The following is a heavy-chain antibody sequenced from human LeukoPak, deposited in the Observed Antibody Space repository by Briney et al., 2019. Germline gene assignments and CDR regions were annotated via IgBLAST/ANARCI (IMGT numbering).Heavy chain of an antibody. Sequence: PSETLSLTCAVSGGSISSNSYYWVWIRQSPGKGLEWIGSIYYSGITYYNPSLKRRVTISVDTSKNQFSLKLSSVTAGDTAVYYCARDYYGLGSYYFDYWGQGTLVTVSS. V-gene: IGHV4-39*01. D-gene: IGHD3-10*01. CDR2: IYYSGIT. J-gene: IGHJ4*02. CDR3: ARDYYGLGSYYFDY. CDR1: GGSISSNSYY.